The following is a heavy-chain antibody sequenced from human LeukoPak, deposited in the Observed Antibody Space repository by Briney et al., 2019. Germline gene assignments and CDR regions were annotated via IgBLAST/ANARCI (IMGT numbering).Heavy chain of an antibody. CDR1: GGTFSSYA. D-gene: IGHD3-22*01. CDR3: ARGNSPYDSSGYYPS. CDR2: IIPIFGTA. V-gene: IGHV1-69*13. Sequence: GASVKVSCKASGGTFSSYAISWVRQAPGQGLEWMGGIIPIFGTANYAQKFQGRVTITADESTSTAYMELSSLRSEDTAVYCCARGNSPYDSSGYYPSWGQGTLVTVSS. J-gene: IGHJ5*02.